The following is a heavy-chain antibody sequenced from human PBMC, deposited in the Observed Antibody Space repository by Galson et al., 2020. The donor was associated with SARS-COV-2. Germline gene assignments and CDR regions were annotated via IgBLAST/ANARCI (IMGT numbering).Heavy chain of an antibody. CDR3: ARAFYYGSGSCYEYCFDY. CDR1: GYSFTEYY. V-gene: IGHV1-2*02. J-gene: IGHJ4*02. D-gene: IGHD3-10*01. Sequence: ASVKVSCKASGYSFTEYYVHWVRQAPGQGLEWMGWINPHSGGTEYAQNFQGRVTMTRDTSTSTTYMELSRLRYDDTAFYYCARAFYYGSGSCYEYCFDYWGQGALVTVSS. CDR2: INPHSGGT.